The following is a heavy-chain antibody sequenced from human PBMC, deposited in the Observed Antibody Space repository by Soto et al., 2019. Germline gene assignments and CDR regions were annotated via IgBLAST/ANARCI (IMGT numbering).Heavy chain of an antibody. D-gene: IGHD5-12*01. V-gene: IGHV3-30-3*01. CDR2: ISYDGSNK. CDR1: GFTFSSYA. CDR3: ARVAVEMATIHVFDY. J-gene: IGHJ4*02. Sequence: QVQLVESGGGVVQPGRSLRLSCAASGFTFSSYAMHWVRQAPSNGLEWVAVISYDGSNKYYADSVKGRFTISRDNSKNTLYLQMNSLRAEDTALHSCARVAVEMATIHVFDYWGQGTLVSVSS.